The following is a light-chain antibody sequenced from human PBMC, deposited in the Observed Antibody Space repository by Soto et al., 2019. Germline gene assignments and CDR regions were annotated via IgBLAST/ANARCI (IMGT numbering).Light chain of an antibody. Sequence: DIQMTQSPSPLSASVGDRVTITCLASQSISSWLAWYQQKPGKAPKLLIYDASRLESGVPSRFSGSGSGTEFPLTISSLQPDDFATYYCQQYNSYLGTFGQGTNVEIK. V-gene: IGKV1-5*01. CDR2: DAS. CDR3: QQYNSYLGT. J-gene: IGKJ1*01. CDR1: QSISSW.